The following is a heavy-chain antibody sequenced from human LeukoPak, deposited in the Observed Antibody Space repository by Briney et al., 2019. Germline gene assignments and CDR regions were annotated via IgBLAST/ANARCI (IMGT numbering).Heavy chain of an antibody. CDR3: ARGGHSSGWYNWFDP. Sequence: SETLSLTCAVSGGSISSSNWWSWVRPPPGKGLEWIGEIYHSGSTSYDPSLKSRVTISVDKSKNQFSLKLSSVTAADTAVYYCARGGHSSGWYNWFDPRGQGTLVTVSS. V-gene: IGHV4-4*02. CDR1: GGSISSSNW. CDR2: IYHSGST. D-gene: IGHD6-19*01. J-gene: IGHJ5*02.